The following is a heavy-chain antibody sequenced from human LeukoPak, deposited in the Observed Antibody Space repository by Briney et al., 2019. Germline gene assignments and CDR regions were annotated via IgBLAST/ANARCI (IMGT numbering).Heavy chain of an antibody. D-gene: IGHD2-8*01. Sequence: GASVKVSCKASEYTFTDYYLHWVRQAPGQGLEWMGWINPNSGGTHYAQHFQGRVTMTRDMSIGTFYMELSSLRSDDTAVYYCSTEDKYCTTPNCGVFWGQGTLVTVSS. CDR1: EYTFTDYY. V-gene: IGHV1-2*02. CDR3: STEDKYCTTPNCGVF. CDR2: INPNSGGT. J-gene: IGHJ4*02.